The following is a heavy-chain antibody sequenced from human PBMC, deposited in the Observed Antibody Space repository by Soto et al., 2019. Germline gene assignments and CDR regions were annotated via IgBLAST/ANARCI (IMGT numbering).Heavy chain of an antibody. CDR1: GYTFTRYA. V-gene: IGHV1-3*01. J-gene: IGHJ3*02. CDR3: ARELYLQTPAGAHDFDI. D-gene: IGHD2-8*01. Sequence: QVQLVQSGAEVKKPGASVKVSCKASGYTFTRYAMHWVRQAPGQRLEWMGWIIAGNGNTQYSQKFQGRVTITRDTSASTAYMELSSLRSEDTAVYDCARELYLQTPAGAHDFDIWGQGTMDTVSS. CDR2: IIAGNGNT.